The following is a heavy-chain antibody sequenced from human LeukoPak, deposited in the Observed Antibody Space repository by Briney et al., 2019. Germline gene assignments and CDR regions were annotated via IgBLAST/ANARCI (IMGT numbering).Heavy chain of an antibody. J-gene: IGHJ6*02. D-gene: IGHD2-8*01. V-gene: IGHV3-23*01. Sequence: GGSLRLSCAASGFTFRSYAMSWVGQAPGKGLELVLTISGGGGSTYYTDSVKGRFTISRDNSRNTLYLQMNSLRAEDTALYYCAKLMGYNYDYGMDVWGQGTTVTVSS. CDR3: AKLMGYNYDYGMDV. CDR1: GFTFRSYA. CDR2: ISGGGGST.